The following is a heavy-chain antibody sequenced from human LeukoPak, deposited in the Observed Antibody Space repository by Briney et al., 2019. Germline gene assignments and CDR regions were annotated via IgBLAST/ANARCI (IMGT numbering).Heavy chain of an antibody. CDR3: AREVWFGELSERTLDY. CDR2: ISDYNGNT. J-gene: IGHJ4*02. V-gene: IGHV1-18*01. D-gene: IGHD3-10*01. Sequence: ASVKVSSKASGYTFTSYGISWVRQAPGQGLEWMGWISDYNGNTNYAQKLQGRVTMTTDTATSTAYMELRSLRADDTAVYYCAREVWFGELSERTLDYWGQGTLVTVS. CDR1: GYTFTSYG.